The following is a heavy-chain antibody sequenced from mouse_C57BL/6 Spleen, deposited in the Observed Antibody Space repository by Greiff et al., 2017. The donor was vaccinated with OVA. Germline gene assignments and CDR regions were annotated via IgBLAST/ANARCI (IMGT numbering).Heavy chain of an antibody. CDR2: IYPSDSET. Sequence: QVQLQQPGAELVRPGSSVKLSCKASGYTFTSYWMDWVKQRPGQGLEWIGNIYPSDSETHYNQKFKDKATLTVDKSSSTAYMQLSSLTSEDSAVYYCARERTTVVATRYFDVWGTGTTVTVSS. J-gene: IGHJ1*03. CDR3: ARERTTVVATRYFDV. CDR1: GYTFTSYW. V-gene: IGHV1-61*01. D-gene: IGHD1-1*01.